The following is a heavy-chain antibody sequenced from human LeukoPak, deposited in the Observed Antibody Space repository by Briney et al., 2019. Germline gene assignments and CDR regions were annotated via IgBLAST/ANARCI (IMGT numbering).Heavy chain of an antibody. V-gene: IGHV3-30*10. CDR1: GFTFRRHS. Sequence: GRSLRLSCAAPGFTFRRHSMVWVRQSPGKGLEWVALISHDGLNDFYIDSVKGRFTISRDTSKNTLSLQMHSLRTEDTAVYFCARVAAITSYHFNYMDVWGKRTTVTVSS. CDR3: ARVAAITSYHFNYMDV. CDR2: ISHDGLND. D-gene: IGHD3-3*02. J-gene: IGHJ6*04.